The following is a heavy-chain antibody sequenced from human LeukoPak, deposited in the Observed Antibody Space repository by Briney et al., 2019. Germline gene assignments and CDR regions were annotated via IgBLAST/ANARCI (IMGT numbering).Heavy chain of an antibody. J-gene: IGHJ4*02. Sequence: GGSLRLSCAASGFTVSSYAMSWVRQAPGKGLEWVSAISGSGGSTYYADSVKGRFTISRDNSKNTLYLQMNSLRAEDTAVYYCAKDLSVTRDYFDYWGQGTLVTVSS. CDR1: GFTVSSYA. CDR2: ISGSGGST. CDR3: AKDLSVTRDYFDY. V-gene: IGHV3-23*01. D-gene: IGHD4-11*01.